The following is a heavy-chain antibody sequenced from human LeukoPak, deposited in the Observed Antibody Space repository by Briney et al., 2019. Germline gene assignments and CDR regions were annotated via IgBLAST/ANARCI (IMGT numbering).Heavy chain of an antibody. Sequence: PGGSLRLSCAASGFTFSNYEMNWVRQAPGKGLEWVSYISNSGSTIYYADSVKGRFTISRDNAKNSLYLQMNSLRAEDMALYYCAKGAMSRYYYYYMDVWGKGTTVTVSS. CDR2: ISNSGSTI. CDR1: GFTFSNYE. CDR3: AKGAMSRYYYYYMDV. D-gene: IGHD2-2*01. J-gene: IGHJ6*03. V-gene: IGHV3-48*03.